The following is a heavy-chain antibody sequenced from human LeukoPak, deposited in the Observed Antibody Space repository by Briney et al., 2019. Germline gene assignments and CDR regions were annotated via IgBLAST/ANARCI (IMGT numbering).Heavy chain of an antibody. CDR1: GGSFSGYY. J-gene: IGHJ4*02. V-gene: IGHV4-34*01. Sequence: PSETLSLTCAVYGGSFSGYYWSWIRQPPGKGLEWIGEINHSGSTNYNPSLKSRVTISVDTSKNQFSLKLSSLTAGDTAVYYCARGPGITMVRGVLSPRGNYFDYWGQGTMVTVSS. CDR3: ARGPGITMVRGVLSPRGNYFDY. D-gene: IGHD3-10*01. CDR2: INHSGST.